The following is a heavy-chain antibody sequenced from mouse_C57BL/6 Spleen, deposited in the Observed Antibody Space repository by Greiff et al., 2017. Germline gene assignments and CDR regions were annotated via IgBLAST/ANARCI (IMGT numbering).Heavy chain of an antibody. CDR2: IYPSDSET. CDR1: GYNFTSYW. D-gene: IGHD1-1*01. CDR3: ARRGPYGSHDY. Sequence: QVQLQQPGAELVRPGSSVKLSCKASGYNFTSYWMDWVKQRPGQGLEWIGNIYPSDSETHYNQKFKDKATLTVDKSSSTAYMQLSSLTSEDSAVYYGARRGPYGSHDYWGQGTTLTVSS. V-gene: IGHV1-61*01. J-gene: IGHJ2*01.